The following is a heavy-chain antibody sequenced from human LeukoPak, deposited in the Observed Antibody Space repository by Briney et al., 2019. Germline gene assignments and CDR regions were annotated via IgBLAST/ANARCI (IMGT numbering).Heavy chain of an antibody. CDR1: GFTFSSYG. CDR3: ARDASLIYVLSNYFDY. Sequence: GGSLRLSCAASGFTFSSYGMHWVRQAPGKGLEWVAVIWYDGSNKYYADSVKGRFTISRDNSKNTLYLQMNSLRAEDTAVYYCARDASLIYVLSNYFDYWGQGTLVTVSS. J-gene: IGHJ4*02. CDR2: IWYDGSNK. D-gene: IGHD3-16*01. V-gene: IGHV3-33*01.